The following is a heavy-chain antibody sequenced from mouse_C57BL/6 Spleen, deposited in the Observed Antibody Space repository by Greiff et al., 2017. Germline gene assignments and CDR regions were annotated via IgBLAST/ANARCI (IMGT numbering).Heavy chain of an antibody. Sequence: QVQLQQPGTELVKPGASVKLSCKASGYTFTSYWMHWVKQRPGQGLEWIGNINPSNGGTNYNEKFKSKATLTVAKSSSTAYMQLSSLTSEDSAVYYCARQGSMMATYGYFDGGGTRTTVTVSS. D-gene: IGHD2-3*01. V-gene: IGHV1-53*01. CDR2: INPSNGGT. CDR1: GYTFTSYW. CDR3: ARQGSMMATYGYFDG. J-gene: IGHJ1*03.